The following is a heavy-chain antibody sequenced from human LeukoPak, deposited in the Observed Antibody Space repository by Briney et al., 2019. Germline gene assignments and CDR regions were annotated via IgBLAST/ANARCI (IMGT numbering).Heavy chain of an antibody. J-gene: IGHJ6*03. Sequence: GGSLRLSCAASGFTFRSYGMHWVRQAPGKGLEWVAFIRYDGSNKYYADSVKGRFTISRDNSKNTLYLQMNSLRAEDTAVYYCAKDTSYNSWYGYYYMDVWGKGTTVTVSS. CDR3: AKDTSYNSWYGYYYMDV. D-gene: IGHD6-13*01. CDR1: GFTFRSYG. V-gene: IGHV3-30*02. CDR2: IRYDGSNK.